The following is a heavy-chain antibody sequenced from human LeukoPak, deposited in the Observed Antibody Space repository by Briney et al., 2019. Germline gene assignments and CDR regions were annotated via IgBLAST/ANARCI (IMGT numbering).Heavy chain of an antibody. CDR3: ARLGGQRAVGEDYYDSSGLDY. J-gene: IGHJ4*02. CDR2: IYYSGST. V-gene: IGHV4-59*08. D-gene: IGHD3-22*01. Sequence: SETLSLTCTVSGGSISSYYWSWIRQPPGKGLEWIGYIYYSGSTNYNPSLKSRVTISVDTSKNQFSLNLSSVTAADTAVYYCARLGGQRAVGEDYYDSSGLDYWGQGTLVTVSS. CDR1: GGSISSYY.